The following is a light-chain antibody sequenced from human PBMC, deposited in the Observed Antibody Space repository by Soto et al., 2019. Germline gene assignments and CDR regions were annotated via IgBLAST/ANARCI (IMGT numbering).Light chain of an antibody. Sequence: QSVLTQPPSASGTPGQRVTISCSGSSSNIGSNTVNWYQQLPGTAPNLLIYNNNQRPSGAPDRFSGSKSGTSASLAISGSQSEDEADYYCAAWDDSLSGLVFGTGTKVTVL. V-gene: IGLV1-44*01. J-gene: IGLJ1*01. CDR3: AAWDDSLSGLV. CDR2: NNN. CDR1: SSNIGSNT.